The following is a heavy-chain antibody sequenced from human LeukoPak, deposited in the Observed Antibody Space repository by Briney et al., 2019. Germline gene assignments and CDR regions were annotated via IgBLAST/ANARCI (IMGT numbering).Heavy chain of an antibody. CDR2: INPNSGDT. CDR3: ARGPTLGLDI. Sequence: ASVKISFTSSGYTFTASYIHVGCHAPGQGLEWMGWINPNSGDTTLLQRFQGRVTMTRDTSIITAYMELSSLTSDDPGMYYCARGPTLGLDIWGQGTMVTVSS. V-gene: IGHV1-2*02. J-gene: IGHJ3*02. CDR1: GYTFTASY.